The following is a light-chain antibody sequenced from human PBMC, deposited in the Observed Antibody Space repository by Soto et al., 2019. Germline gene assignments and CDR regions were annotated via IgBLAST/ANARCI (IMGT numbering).Light chain of an antibody. CDR1: QTISSSF. CDR2: RAS. V-gene: IGKV3-20*01. J-gene: IGKJ3*01. CDR3: HQFGSSPLDT. Sequence: EIVLTQSPGTLSLSPGERATLSCRASQTISSSFLAWYQQKPGQAPRRLIYRASRSAPGIPDRFIGSGSWTDFTLTISRLEPEDFAVYYCHQFGSSPLDTFGPGTKVEIK.